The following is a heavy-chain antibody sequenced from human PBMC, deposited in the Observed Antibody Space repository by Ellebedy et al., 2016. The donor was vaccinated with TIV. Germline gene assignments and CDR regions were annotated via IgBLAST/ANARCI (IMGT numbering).Heavy chain of an antibody. CDR3: ASRDAAAGPFDY. D-gene: IGHD6-13*01. CDR2: ISSSSSYI. J-gene: IGHJ4*02. V-gene: IGHV3-21*01. CDR1: GFTFSSYS. Sequence: GGSLRLXXAASGFTFSSYSMNWVRQAPGKGLEWVSSISSSSSYIYYADSVKGRFTISRDNAKNSLYLQMNSLRAEDTAVYYCASRDAAAGPFDYWGQGTLVTVSS.